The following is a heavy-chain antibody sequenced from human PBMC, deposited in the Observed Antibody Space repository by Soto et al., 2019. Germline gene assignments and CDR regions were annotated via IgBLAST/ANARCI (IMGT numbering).Heavy chain of an antibody. D-gene: IGHD2-2*01. Sequence: QVQLVESGGGVIQPGRSLRLSCAASGFTFSSYGMHWVRQAPGKGLEGVAVIWYDGSNKYYADSVKGRFTISRDNSKNTLYLQMNSLRAEDTAVYYCARTGPCSSTSCFQVDYYYMDVWGKGTTVTVSS. J-gene: IGHJ6*03. CDR2: IWYDGSNK. CDR3: ARTGPCSSTSCFQVDYYYMDV. CDR1: GFTFSSYG. V-gene: IGHV3-33*01.